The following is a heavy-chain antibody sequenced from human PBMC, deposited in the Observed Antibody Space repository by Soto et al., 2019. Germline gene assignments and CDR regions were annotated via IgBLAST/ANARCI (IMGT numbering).Heavy chain of an antibody. J-gene: IGHJ5*02. V-gene: IGHV1-69*13. CDR2: IIPIFGTA. D-gene: IGHD3-22*01. CDR1: GGTFSSYA. Sequence: SVKVSCKASGGTFSSYAISWVRQAPGQGLEWMGGIIPIFGTANYAQKFQGRVTITADESTSTAYMELSSLRSEDTAVYYCARDLEYDSSGYYFGWFDPWSQGTLVTVSS. CDR3: ARDLEYDSSGYYFGWFDP.